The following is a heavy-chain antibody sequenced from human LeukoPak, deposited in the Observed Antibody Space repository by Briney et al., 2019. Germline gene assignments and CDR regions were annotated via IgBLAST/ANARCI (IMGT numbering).Heavy chain of an antibody. D-gene: IGHD1-26*01. CDR2: IYYSGST. J-gene: IGHJ4*02. CDR3: ARQSEWELLFSFDY. Sequence: SETLSLTCTVSGGSISSSSYYWGWIRQPPGKGLEWIGSIYYSGSTYYNPSLKSRVTISVDTSKNQFSLKLSSVTAADTAVYYCARQSEWELLFSFDYWGQGTLVTVSS. CDR1: GGSISSSSYY. V-gene: IGHV4-39*01.